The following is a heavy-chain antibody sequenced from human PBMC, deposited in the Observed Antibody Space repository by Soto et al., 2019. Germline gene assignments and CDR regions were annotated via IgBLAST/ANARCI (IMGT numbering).Heavy chain of an antibody. CDR2: INPNSGGT. J-gene: IGHJ6*03. CDR3: ARDQGCSSTSCYAGKRGYYYYMDV. Sequence: GASVKVSCKASGYTITGYYMHWVRQAPGQGLEWMGWINPNSGGTNYAQKFQGWVTMTRDTSISTAYMELSRLRSDDTAVYYCARDQGCSSTSCYAGKRGYYYYMDVWGKGTTVTVSS. CDR1: GYTITGYY. V-gene: IGHV1-2*04. D-gene: IGHD2-2*01.